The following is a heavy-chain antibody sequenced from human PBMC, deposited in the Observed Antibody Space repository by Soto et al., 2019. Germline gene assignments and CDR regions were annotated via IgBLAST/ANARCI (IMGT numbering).Heavy chain of an antibody. Sequence: QVQLQESGPGLVKPSQTLSLTCTVSGGSISSGGYYWSWIRQHPGKGLEWIGYIYYSGSTYYNPSLKSRFTISVDTSKNQFSLKLSSVTAADTAVYYCAREYYDILTGYYYFDYWGQGTLVTVSS. CDR2: IYYSGST. D-gene: IGHD3-9*01. CDR3: AREYYDILTGYYYFDY. J-gene: IGHJ4*02. V-gene: IGHV4-31*03. CDR1: GGSISSGGYY.